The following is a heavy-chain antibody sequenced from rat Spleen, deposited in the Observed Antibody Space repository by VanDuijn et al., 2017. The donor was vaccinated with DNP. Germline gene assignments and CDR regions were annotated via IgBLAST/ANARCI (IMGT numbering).Heavy chain of an antibody. Sequence: QVQLKESGPVLVQASETLSLTCTVSGFSLTNFGIIWVRQSPGKGLEWMGIIWGHGNTDYNSALKSRLSVSRDTSKSQVFLKMNSLQTEDTAIYFCTVYYYDGSYYYVDNWGQGVMVTVSS. CDR2: IWGHGNT. CDR1: GFSLTNFG. CDR3: TVYYYDGSYYYVDN. D-gene: IGHD1-12*02. J-gene: IGHJ2*01. V-gene: IGHV2S75*01.